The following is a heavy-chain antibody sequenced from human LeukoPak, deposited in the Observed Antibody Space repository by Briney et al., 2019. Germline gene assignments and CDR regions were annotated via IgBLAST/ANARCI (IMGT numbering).Heavy chain of an antibody. D-gene: IGHD6-19*01. CDR3: ARDTGAGTSAADY. J-gene: IGHJ4*02. CDR1: GYTFTGYY. V-gene: IGHV1-2*02. Sequence: ASVKASCKASGYTFTGYYMHWVRQAPGQGLEWMGWINPSSGGTNYAQKFQGRVTMTRDTSISTAYMELSRLRSDDTAVYYCARDTGAGTSAADYWGQGTLVTVSS. CDR2: INPSSGGT.